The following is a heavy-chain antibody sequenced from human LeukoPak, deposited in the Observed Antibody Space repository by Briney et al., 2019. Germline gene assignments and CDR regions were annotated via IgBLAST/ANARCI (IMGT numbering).Heavy chain of an antibody. CDR1: GGSISGYY. CDR2: IYTSGGT. CDR3: ARHRSI. J-gene: IGHJ4*02. Sequence: SETLSHTCTVSGGSISGYYWIWIRQPAGKGLEWIGLIYTSGGTNYNPSLKSRVTMSLDTSKNQFSLNLSSVTAADTAVYYCARHRSIWGQGTLVTVSS. D-gene: IGHD1-26*01. V-gene: IGHV4-4*07.